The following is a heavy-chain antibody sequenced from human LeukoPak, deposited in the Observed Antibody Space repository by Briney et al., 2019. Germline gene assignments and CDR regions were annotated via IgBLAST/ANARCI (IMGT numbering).Heavy chain of an antibody. CDR2: ISSSSATI. CDR1: GFSLSAYN. V-gene: IGHV3-48*01. D-gene: IGHD1-26*01. Sequence: GGSLRLSCEGSGFSLSAYNMNWVRQAPGKGLESVSYISSSSATIFYADSVKGRFTISRDNSKNTLYLQMNSLRAEDTAVYYCAKDPLGGTPVDYWGQGTLVTVSS. J-gene: IGHJ4*02. CDR3: AKDPLGGTPVDY.